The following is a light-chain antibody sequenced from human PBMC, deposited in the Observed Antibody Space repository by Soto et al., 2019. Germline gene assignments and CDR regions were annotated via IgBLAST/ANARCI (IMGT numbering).Light chain of an antibody. CDR2: GAS. Sequence: EIVLTQSPGTLSLSPGERATLSCRAIQSVSSSYLAWYQQKPGQAPRLLIYGASSRATGIPDRFSGSGSGTDFTLTISRLEPEDFAVYYCQQYGTSETFGQGTKVDIK. J-gene: IGKJ1*01. V-gene: IGKV3-20*01. CDR1: QSVSSSY. CDR3: QQYGTSET.